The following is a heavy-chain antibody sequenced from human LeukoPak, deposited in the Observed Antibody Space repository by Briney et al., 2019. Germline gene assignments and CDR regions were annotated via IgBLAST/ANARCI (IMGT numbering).Heavy chain of an antibody. J-gene: IGHJ4*02. D-gene: IGHD2/OR15-2a*01. V-gene: IGHV1-69*13. CDR1: GGTFSSYA. CDR3: ARDRANTLDY. CDR2: IIPIFGTA. Sequence: GASVKVSCKASGGTFSSYAISWVRQAPGQGLEWMGGIIPIFGTANYAQKFQGRVTITADESTSTAYMELSNLRSEDTAVYYCARDRANTLDYWGQGTLVTVSS.